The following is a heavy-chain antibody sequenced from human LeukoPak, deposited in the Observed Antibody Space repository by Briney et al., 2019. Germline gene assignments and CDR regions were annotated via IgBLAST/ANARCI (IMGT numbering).Heavy chain of an antibody. D-gene: IGHD3-10*01. CDR2: ISYDGSNK. V-gene: IGHV3-30*18. Sequence: GGSLRLSCAASGFTFSSYGMHWVRQAPGKGLEWVAVISYDGSNKYYADSVKGRFTISRDNSKNTLYLQMNSLRAEDTAVYYCAKDRYYYYGSGSYYNGGLLHYYGMDVWGQGTTVTVSS. J-gene: IGHJ6*02. CDR1: GFTFSSYG. CDR3: AKDRYYYYGSGSYYNGGLLHYYGMDV.